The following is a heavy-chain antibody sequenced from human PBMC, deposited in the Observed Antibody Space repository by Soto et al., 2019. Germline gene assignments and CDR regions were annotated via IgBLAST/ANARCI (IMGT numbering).Heavy chain of an antibody. CDR1: GGSIISCGYY. D-gene: IGHD4-17*01. J-gene: IGHJ6*03. CDR3: ARLYGDYNYYYMDI. Sequence: TLSLTCTVSGGSIISCGYYWSLIRQHPGKGLEWIGYIYYSGSTYYNPSLKSRVTISVDASKNQFSLKLSSVTAADTAVYYCARLYGDYNYYYMDIWGKGTTVTVSS. CDR2: IYYSGST. V-gene: IGHV4-31*03.